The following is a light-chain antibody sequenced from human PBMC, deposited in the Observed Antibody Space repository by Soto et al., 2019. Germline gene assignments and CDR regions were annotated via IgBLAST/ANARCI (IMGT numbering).Light chain of an antibody. Sequence: QSAPTQPASVSGSPGQSITISCTGASSDVGYSNHVSWYQHHPGKVPKLIIYDVNNRPSGVSDRFSGSKSGNTASLTISGLQSEDDGDYYCSSYARSDTLVFGGGTKLTVL. J-gene: IGLJ3*02. CDR1: SSDVGYSNH. V-gene: IGLV2-14*03. CDR3: SSYARSDTLV. CDR2: DVN.